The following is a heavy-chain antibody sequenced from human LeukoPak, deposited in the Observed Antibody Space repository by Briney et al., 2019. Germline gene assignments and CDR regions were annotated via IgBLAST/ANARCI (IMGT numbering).Heavy chain of an antibody. J-gene: IGHJ4*02. CDR3: ARDNAPYTSSSSGLGLFDY. CDR1: GFTFSSYA. D-gene: IGHD6-6*01. V-gene: IGHV3-30*14. Sequence: GGSLRLSCAASGFTFSSYAMHWVRQAPGKGLEWVAVISYDGSNKYYADSVKGRFTISRDNSKNTLYLQMNSLRAEDTAVYYCARDNAPYTSSSSGLGLFDYWGQGILVTVSS. CDR2: ISYDGSNK.